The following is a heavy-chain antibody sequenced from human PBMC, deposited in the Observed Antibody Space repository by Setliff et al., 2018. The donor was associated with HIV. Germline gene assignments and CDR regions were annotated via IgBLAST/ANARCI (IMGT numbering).Heavy chain of an antibody. Sequence: GGSLRLSCAASGFTFSSYWVSWVRQAPGKGLEWVSAIGSSGGDTYYADSVQGRFTISRDNSRNTLFLQLHSLRVDDTALYYCAKAGSGWYEFDAWGQGTLVTVSS. V-gene: IGHV3-23*01. D-gene: IGHD6-19*01. CDR1: GFTFSSYW. J-gene: IGHJ4*02. CDR3: AKAGSGWYEFDA. CDR2: IGSSGGDT.